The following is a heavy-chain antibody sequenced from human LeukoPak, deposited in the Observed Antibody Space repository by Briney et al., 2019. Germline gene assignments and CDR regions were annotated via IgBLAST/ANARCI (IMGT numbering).Heavy chain of an antibody. CDR3: ARGLDRSKTGY. D-gene: IGHD1-1*01. CDR2: ISHNEGI. V-gene: IGHV4-34*01. CDR1: SESFSGGY. Sequence: SETLSLTCTVYSESFSGGYWSWIRHPPGKGLDWIGEISHNEGINYSPSLKRRVTISVDTSKNQFSLRLTSMTAADTAVYYCARGLDRSKTGYWGQGSLVTVSS. J-gene: IGHJ4*02.